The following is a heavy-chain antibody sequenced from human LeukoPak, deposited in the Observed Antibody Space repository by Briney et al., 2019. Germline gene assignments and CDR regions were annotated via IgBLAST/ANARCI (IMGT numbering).Heavy chain of an antibody. J-gene: IGHJ6*04. CDR3: ARGAMVRGVTGMDV. Sequence: ASVKVSCKASGYTFTSYGISWVRQAPGQGLEWMGWISAYNGNTNYAQKLQGRVTMTTNTSTSTAYMELRSLRSDDTAVYYCARGAMVRGVTGMDVWGKGATVTVSS. CDR1: GYTFTSYG. CDR2: ISAYNGNT. D-gene: IGHD3-10*01. V-gene: IGHV1-18*04.